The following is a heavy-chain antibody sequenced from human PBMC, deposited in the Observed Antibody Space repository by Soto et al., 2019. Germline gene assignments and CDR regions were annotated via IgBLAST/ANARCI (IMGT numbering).Heavy chain of an antibody. D-gene: IGHD1-26*01. V-gene: IGHV3-30*18. CDR1: GFTFSSYG. Sequence: QVQLVESGGGVVQPGRSLRLSCAASGFTFSSYGMHWVRQAPGKGLERVAVISDDGSNKYYADSVKGRFTISRDNSKNPLYLQMNSLRAEDTAVYYCAKDVVVGATTGLGDYYYYYGMDVWGQGTTVTVSS. CDR3: AKDVVVGATTGLGDYYYYYGMDV. CDR2: ISDDGSNK. J-gene: IGHJ6*02.